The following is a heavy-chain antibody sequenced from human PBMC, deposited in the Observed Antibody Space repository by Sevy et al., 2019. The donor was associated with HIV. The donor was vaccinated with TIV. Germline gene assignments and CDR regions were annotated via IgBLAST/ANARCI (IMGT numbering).Heavy chain of an antibody. J-gene: IGHJ4*02. Sequence: GGSLRLSCVASGFSVSSNYMAWVRQTPGRGLQYVSLIYTSGNTYYADSVKGRFTISRDDSRNTVFLQMNNLRVDDTAFYYCATRQGTLIQWAFHYWGPGALVTVSS. CDR3: ATRQGTLIQWAFHY. CDR2: IYTSGNT. V-gene: IGHV3-53*01. D-gene: IGHD1-26*01. CDR1: GFSVSSNY.